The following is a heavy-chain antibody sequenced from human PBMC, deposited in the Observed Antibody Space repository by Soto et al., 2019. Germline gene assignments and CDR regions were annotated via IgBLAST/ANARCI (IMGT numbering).Heavy chain of an antibody. D-gene: IGHD3-3*01. CDR1: GGSLSKYY. Sequence: LSLTCSVSGGSLSKYYWSWIRQPAGKGLEWIGRISTSGHVVSKVSLRSRLTMSVDMSNNHFSLKLTSVTAADTAVYYCARDNNDFWSLYPLAFDYWGQGALVTVPS. J-gene: IGHJ4*02. CDR3: ARDNNDFWSLYPLAFDY. CDR2: ISTSGHV. V-gene: IGHV4-4*07.